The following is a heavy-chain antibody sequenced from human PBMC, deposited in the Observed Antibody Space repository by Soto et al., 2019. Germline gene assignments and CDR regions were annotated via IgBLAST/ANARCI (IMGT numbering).Heavy chain of an antibody. CDR1: GFIFDNYA. Sequence: EVQLLESGGGLVQPGGSLRLSCAASGFIFDNYAMSWVRQAPGKGLEWISTISGGGSATFYADSVKGRFTISGDSSKSTMYLQMQSLRAEDTAIYYCAKIKQGYFDYWGQGTQVIVSS. CDR3: AKIKQGYFDY. J-gene: IGHJ4*02. CDR2: ISGGGSAT. V-gene: IGHV3-23*01.